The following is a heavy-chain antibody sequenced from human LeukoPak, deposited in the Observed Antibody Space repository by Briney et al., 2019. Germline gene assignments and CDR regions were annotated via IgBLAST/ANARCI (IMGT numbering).Heavy chain of an antibody. CDR1: GGSFSGYY. V-gene: IGHV4-34*01. Sequence: TSETLSLTCAVYGGSFSGYYWSWIRQPPGKGLEWIGEINHSGSTNYNPSLKSRVTISVDTSKNQFSLKLSSVTAADTAVYYCARLGSSGWFRSKNWFDPWGQGTLVTVSS. CDR3: ARLGSSGWFRSKNWFDP. D-gene: IGHD6-19*01. CDR2: INHSGST. J-gene: IGHJ5*02.